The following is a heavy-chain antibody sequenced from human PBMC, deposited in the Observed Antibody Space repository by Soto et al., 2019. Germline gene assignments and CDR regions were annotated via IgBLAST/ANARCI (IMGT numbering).Heavy chain of an antibody. CDR3: ASTYSTSWYGFDP. J-gene: IGHJ5*02. V-gene: IGHV2-26*04. CDR2: IFSNDDK. D-gene: IGHD6-13*01. Sequence: QVTVKESGPVLVKPTETLTLTCTVSGFSLSNAGLGVSWIRQPPGKALEWLAHIFSNDDKYYSTSLKSRLTISKDTSKSQVVLTMTNTDPVDTATYYCASTYSTSWYGFDPWGQGTLVTVSS. CDR1: GFSLSNAGLG.